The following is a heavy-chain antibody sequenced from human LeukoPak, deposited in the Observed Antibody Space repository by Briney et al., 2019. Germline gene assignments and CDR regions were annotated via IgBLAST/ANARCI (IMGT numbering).Heavy chain of an antibody. CDR2: ISAYNGYT. CDR1: GYTFTSYG. J-gene: IGHJ3*02. CDR3: ARDASSSWEEEAFDI. Sequence: ASVKVSCKASGYTFTSYGISWVRQAPGQGLEWMGWISAYNGYTNYAQKLQGRVTMTTDTSTSTAYMELRSLRSDDTAVYYCARDASSSWEEEAFDIWGQGTMVTVSS. V-gene: IGHV1-18*01. D-gene: IGHD6-13*01.